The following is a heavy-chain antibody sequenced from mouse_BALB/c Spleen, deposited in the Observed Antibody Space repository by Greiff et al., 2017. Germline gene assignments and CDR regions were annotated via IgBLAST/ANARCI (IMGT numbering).Heavy chain of an antibody. CDR1: GYSITSDYA. CDR3: ARWDTTIDY. V-gene: IGHV3-2*02. Sequence: EVQLQESGPGLVKPSQSLSLTCTVTGYSITSDYAWNWIRQFPGNKLEWMGYISYSGSTSYNPSLKSRISITRDTSKNQFFLQLNSVTTEDTATYDCARWDTTIDYWGQGTTLTVSS. D-gene: IGHD1-1*01. CDR2: ISYSGST. J-gene: IGHJ2*01.